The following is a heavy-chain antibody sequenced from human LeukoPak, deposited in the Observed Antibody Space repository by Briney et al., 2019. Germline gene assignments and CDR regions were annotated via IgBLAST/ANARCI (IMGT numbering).Heavy chain of an antibody. V-gene: IGHV1-2*02. J-gene: IGHJ4*02. D-gene: IGHD3-22*01. CDR2: INPNSGGT. CDR1: RYTFTGYY. Sequence: ASVKVSCKASRYTFTGYYMHWVRQAPGQGLEWMGWINPNSGGTNYAQKFQGRVTMTRDTSISTAYMELSRLRSEDTAVYYCAREHLHYYDSSGYSFDYWGQGTLVTVSS. CDR3: AREHLHYYDSSGYSFDY.